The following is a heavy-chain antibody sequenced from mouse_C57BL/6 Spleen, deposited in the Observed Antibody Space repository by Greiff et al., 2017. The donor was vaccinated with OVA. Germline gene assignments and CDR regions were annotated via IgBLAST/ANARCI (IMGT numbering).Heavy chain of an antibody. D-gene: IGHD1-3*01. CDR1: GYSITSGYY. J-gene: IGHJ1*03. CDR3: ARRGSSWYFDV. CDR2: ISYDGSN. V-gene: IGHV3-6*01. Sequence: EVQVVESGPGLVKPSQSLSLTCSVTGYSITSGYYWNWIRQFPGNKLEWMGYISYDGSNNYNPSLKNRISITRDTSKNQFFLKLNSVTTEDTATYYCARRGSSWYFDVWGTGTTVTVSS.